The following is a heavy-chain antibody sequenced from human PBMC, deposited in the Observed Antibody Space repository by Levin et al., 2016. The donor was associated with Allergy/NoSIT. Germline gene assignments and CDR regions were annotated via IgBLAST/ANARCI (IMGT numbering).Heavy chain of an antibody. J-gene: IGHJ5*02. D-gene: IGHD3-10*01. V-gene: IGHV4-39*01. CDR2: IYYSGST. CDR1: GGSISSSSYY. Sequence: SETLSLTCTVSGGSISSSSYYWGWIRQPPGKGLEWIGSIYYSGSTYYNPSLKSRVTISVDTSKNQFSLYLSSVTAADTAVYYCARHLVYKTGSFDPWGQGALVTVSS. CDR3: ARHLVYKTGSFDP.